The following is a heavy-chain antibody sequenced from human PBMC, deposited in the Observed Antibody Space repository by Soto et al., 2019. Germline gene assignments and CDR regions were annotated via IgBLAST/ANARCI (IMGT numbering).Heavy chain of an antibody. CDR2: ITQDGSEK. V-gene: IGHV3-7*01. J-gene: IGHJ6*02. D-gene: IGHD2-2*01. CDR1: GFTFSSYW. Sequence: GGSLRLSCAASGFTFSSYWMRWVRQAPGKGLEWVANITQDGSEKYYVDSVKGRFTISRDNAKNSLYLQMNSLRAEDTAVYYCARDGGRDIVVIPAVPYYCGMDVWGQGTTVTVSS. CDR3: ARDGGRDIVVIPAVPYYCGMDV.